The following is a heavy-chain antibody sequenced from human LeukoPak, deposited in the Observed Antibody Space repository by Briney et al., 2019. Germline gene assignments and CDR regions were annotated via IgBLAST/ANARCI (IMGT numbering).Heavy chain of an antibody. D-gene: IGHD3-10*01. CDR1: GYTFTGYY. Sequence: ASVKVSCKASGYTFTGYYMHWVRQAPGQGLEWMGWINPNSGGTNYAQKFQGRVTITRDTSASTAYMELSSLRSEDAAVYYCARATGPGSYLIDYWGQGTLVTVSS. J-gene: IGHJ4*02. CDR2: INPNSGGT. V-gene: IGHV1-2*02. CDR3: ARATGPGSYLIDY.